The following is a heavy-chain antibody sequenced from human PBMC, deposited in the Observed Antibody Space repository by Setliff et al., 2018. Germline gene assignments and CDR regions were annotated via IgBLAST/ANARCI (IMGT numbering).Heavy chain of an antibody. J-gene: IGHJ4*02. Sequence: ASVTVSCKASGYGFTSYGISWVRQAPGQGLEWMGWISPYNGDTSYTQKLQDRVTMTTDISTSTAFMELRSLTSDDTAIYYCARDTYNPNWYGDRSFEYWGQGTLVTVSS. V-gene: IGHV1-18*01. D-gene: IGHD1-1*01. CDR2: ISPYNGDT. CDR1: GYGFTSYG. CDR3: ARDTYNPNWYGDRSFEY.